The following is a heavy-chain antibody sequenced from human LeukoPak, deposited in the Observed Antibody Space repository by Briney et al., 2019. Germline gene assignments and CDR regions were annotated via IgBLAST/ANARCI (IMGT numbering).Heavy chain of an antibody. CDR1: GFTYSTYS. V-gene: IGHV3-21*06. CDR3: ARDLFGSGSFYGF. Sequence: GGSLRLSRAASGFTYSTYSMNWVRQAPGKGLEWVSTITSSSAYIYYADSVKGRFTISRDNAKNSLYLQMNSLRAEDTAVYYCARDLFGSGSFYGFWGPGTLVTVSS. J-gene: IGHJ4*02. CDR2: ITSSSAYI. D-gene: IGHD3-10*01.